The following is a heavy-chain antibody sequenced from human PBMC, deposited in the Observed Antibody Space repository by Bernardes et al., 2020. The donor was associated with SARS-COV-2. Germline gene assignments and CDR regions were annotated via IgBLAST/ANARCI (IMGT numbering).Heavy chain of an antibody. CDR1: GFDFSDYW. V-gene: IGHV3-7*03. Sequence: GESLKISCAGSGFDFSDYWMTWVRQAPGKGLEWVANIKRDGSETYYVDSVKGRFTISRDNAKNLVFLQMNSLRAEDTAVFYCARSAGMDVWGQGTMVTVSS. J-gene: IGHJ6*02. CDR3: ARSAGMDV. CDR2: IKRDGSET.